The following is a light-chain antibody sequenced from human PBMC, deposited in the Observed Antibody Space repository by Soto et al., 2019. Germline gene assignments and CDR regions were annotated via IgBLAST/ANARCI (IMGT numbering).Light chain of an antibody. CDR2: SAS. CDR1: QSISGH. V-gene: IGKV1-39*01. Sequence: DIRVTQSPSSLSASVGDRVSITCRASQSISGHLNWYQHKPGKAPKLLIYSASSLQSGVPSRFSGSESGPEFTLTISSLQPEDFATYYCQQTYSSVTFGQGTRLEIK. CDR3: QQTYSSVT. J-gene: IGKJ5*01.